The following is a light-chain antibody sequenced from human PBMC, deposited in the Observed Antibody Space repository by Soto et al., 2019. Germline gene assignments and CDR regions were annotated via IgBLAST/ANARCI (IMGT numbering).Light chain of an antibody. CDR3: GPWDSSLSANV. CDR2: EDN. CDR1: TSNIGNNF. V-gene: IGLV1-51*01. Sequence: QSVLTQPPSVSAAPGQRVTISCSGSTSNIGNNFVSWYQQLPGTAPKLLMYEDNKRPSGIPDRISGSKSGTSATLGITGLQTGDEADYYCGPWDSSLSANVFGTGTKVTVL. J-gene: IGLJ1*01.